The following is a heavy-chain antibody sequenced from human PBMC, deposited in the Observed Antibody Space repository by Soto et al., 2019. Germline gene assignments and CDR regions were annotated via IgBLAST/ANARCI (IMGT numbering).Heavy chain of an antibody. CDR2: IIPIFGTA. CDR3: ARAKSLYYDFWSGYSDYYYGMDV. CDR1: GGTFSSYA. Sequence: SVKVSCKASGGTFSSYAISWVRQAPGQGLEWMGGIIPIFGTANYAQKFQGRVTITADESTSTAYMELSSLRSEDTAVYYCARAKSLYYDFWSGYSDYYYGMDVWG. V-gene: IGHV1-69*13. D-gene: IGHD3-3*01. J-gene: IGHJ6*02.